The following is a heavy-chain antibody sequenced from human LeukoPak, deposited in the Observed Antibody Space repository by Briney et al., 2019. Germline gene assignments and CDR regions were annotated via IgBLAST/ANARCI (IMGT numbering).Heavy chain of an antibody. J-gene: IGHJ4*02. V-gene: IGHV4-4*02. CDR3: ARDAYDSSGYSFDH. D-gene: IGHD3-22*01. CDR1: GFTVSSNY. CDR2: IYHSGST. Sequence: GSLRLSCAASGFTVSSNYMSWVRQPPGKGLEWIGQIYHSGSTNYNPSLKSRVTISVDKSKNQFSLKLSSVTAADTAVYYCARDAYDSSGYSFDHWGQGTLVTVSS.